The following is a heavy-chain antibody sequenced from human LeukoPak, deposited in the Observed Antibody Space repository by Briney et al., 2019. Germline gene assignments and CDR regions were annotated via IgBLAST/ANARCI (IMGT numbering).Heavy chain of an antibody. CDR3: ARESRGGGLNNWFDP. D-gene: IGHD3-16*01. J-gene: IGHJ5*02. V-gene: IGHV4-59*11. Sequence: PSETLSLTCTVSGGSISSHYWSWVRQPPGEGLVWIGYIYYSGSTKYDPSLKSRVTISVDTSKNQFSLKLSSVTAADTAVYYCARESRGGGLNNWFDPWGQGTLVTVSS. CDR1: GGSISSHY. CDR2: IYYSGST.